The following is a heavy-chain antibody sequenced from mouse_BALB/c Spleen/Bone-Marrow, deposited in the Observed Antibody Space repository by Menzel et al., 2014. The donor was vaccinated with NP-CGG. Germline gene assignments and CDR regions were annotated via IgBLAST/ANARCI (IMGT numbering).Heavy chain of an antibody. CDR2: ISCYNGAT. Sequence: LVKNGASVKISCKASGYSFTGYYMHWVKQSHGKSLEWIGYISCYNGATSYNQKFKGKATFTVDTSSSTAYMQFNSLTSEDSAVYYCAGTPYESYWYFDVWGAGTTVTVSS. CDR1: GYSFTGYY. CDR3: AGTPYESYWYFDV. J-gene: IGHJ1*01. D-gene: IGHD2-12*01. V-gene: IGHV1S34*01.